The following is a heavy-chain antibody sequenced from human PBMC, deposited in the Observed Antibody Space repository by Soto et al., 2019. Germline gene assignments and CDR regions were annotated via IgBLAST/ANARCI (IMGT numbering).Heavy chain of an antibody. CDR1: GDSMTSPPYY. D-gene: IGHD3-16*01. CDR3: PQHDDCFDP. V-gene: IGHV4-39*02. Sequence: SETLSLTCNVSGDSMTSPPYYWGWIRQPPGKGLEWIGTVYYSGATYYNPSLRGRLTVSADTSKNYFSLRLTSVTAADTAVYYCPQHDDCFDPWGQGIPVTLP. CDR2: VYYSGAT. J-gene: IGHJ5*02.